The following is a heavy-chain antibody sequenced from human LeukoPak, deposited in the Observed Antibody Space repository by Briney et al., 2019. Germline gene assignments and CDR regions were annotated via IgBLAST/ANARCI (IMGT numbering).Heavy chain of an antibody. CDR2: INQSGST. D-gene: IGHD6-13*01. CDR3: ARDYIAAAGNFDY. V-gene: IGHV4-34*01. Sequence: SETLSLTCTVYGGSFSAFYWSWIRQPPGKGLEWIGEINQSGSTNYNPSLKSRVTISVDKSKNQFSLKLSSVTAADTAAYYCARDYIAAAGNFDYWGQGTLVTVSS. J-gene: IGHJ4*02. CDR1: GGSFSAFY.